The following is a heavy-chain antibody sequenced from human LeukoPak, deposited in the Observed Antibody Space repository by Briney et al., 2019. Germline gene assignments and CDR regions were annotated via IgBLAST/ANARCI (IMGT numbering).Heavy chain of an antibody. CDR3: ARLSDSSGYYFR. D-gene: IGHD3-22*01. CDR1: GGTFSSYD. J-gene: IGHJ4*02. Sequence: AASVKVSCKASGGTFSSYDINWVRQATGQGLEWMGWMNPNSGNTGYAQKFQGRVTITRNTSISTAYMELSSLRSEDTAVYYCARLSDSSGYYFRWGQGTLVTVSS. V-gene: IGHV1-8*03. CDR2: MNPNSGNT.